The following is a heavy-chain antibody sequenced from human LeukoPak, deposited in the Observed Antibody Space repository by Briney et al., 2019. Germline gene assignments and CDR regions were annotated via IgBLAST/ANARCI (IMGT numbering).Heavy chain of an antibody. V-gene: IGHV1-2*02. Sequence: ASVKVSCKASGYTFTGYYMHWVRQAPGQGLEWMGWINPNSGGTNYAQKFQGRVTMTRDTSISTAYMELSRLRSDDTAVYYCARESRIAVAGNYSYYMVVWGKGTTVTVSS. D-gene: IGHD6-19*01. CDR2: INPNSGGT. J-gene: IGHJ6*03. CDR3: ARESRIAVAGNYSYYMVV. CDR1: GYTFTGYY.